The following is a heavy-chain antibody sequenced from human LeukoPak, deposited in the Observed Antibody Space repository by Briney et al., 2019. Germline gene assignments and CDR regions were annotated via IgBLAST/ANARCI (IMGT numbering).Heavy chain of an antibody. CDR1: GGSISSGGYY. J-gene: IGHJ6*02. CDR2: IYYSGST. V-gene: IGHV4-31*03. D-gene: IGHD3-3*01. Sequence: PSETLSLTCTASGGSISSGGYYWSWIRQHPGKGLEWIGYIYYSGSTYYSPSLKSRVTISVDTSKNQFSLKLSSVTAADTAVYYCARDHYDFWSGYYRYGMDVWGQGTTVTVSS. CDR3: ARDHYDFWSGYYRYGMDV.